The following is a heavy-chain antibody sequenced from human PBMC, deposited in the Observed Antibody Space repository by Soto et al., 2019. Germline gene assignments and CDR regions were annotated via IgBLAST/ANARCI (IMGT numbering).Heavy chain of an antibody. CDR1: GASISGFY. V-gene: IGHV4-4*07. D-gene: IGHD1-1*01. CDR2: IYATGTT. Sequence: PSETLSLTCAVSGASISGFYWSWIRKSAGKGLEWIGRIYATGTTDYNPSLKSRVMMSVDTSKKQFSLKLRSVTAADTAVYYCVRDGTKTLRDWFDPWGQGISVTVSS. J-gene: IGHJ5*02. CDR3: VRDGTKTLRDWFDP.